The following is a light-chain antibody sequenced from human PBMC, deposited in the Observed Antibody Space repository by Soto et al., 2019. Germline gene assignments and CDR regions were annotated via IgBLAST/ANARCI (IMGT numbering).Light chain of an antibody. CDR1: QSLLHSDGYNY. CDR3: MQALQIRVE. V-gene: IGKV2-28*01. Sequence: DSVMTQFPLSLSVTPGEPASISCRSSQSLLHSDGYNYLDWYVQKPGQSPQLLIYLGSNRASGVPERFSGSGSGTDFTLKSSRVEAEDVGVDYCMQALQIRVEFGQGTKVEIK. CDR2: LGS. J-gene: IGKJ1*01.